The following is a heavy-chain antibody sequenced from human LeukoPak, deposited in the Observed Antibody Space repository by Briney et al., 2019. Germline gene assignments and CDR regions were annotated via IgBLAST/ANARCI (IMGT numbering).Heavy chain of an antibody. J-gene: IGHJ4*02. CDR1: GFTFSSYG. Sequence: GGSLRLSCAASGFTFSSYGMHWVRQAPGKGLEWVAVISYDGSNKYYADSVKGRFTISRDNAKNSLYLQMNSLRAEDSAVYYCARAYYDILTGYPIFDYWGQGTLVTVSS. CDR2: ISYDGSNK. D-gene: IGHD3-9*01. CDR3: ARAYYDILTGYPIFDY. V-gene: IGHV3-30*12.